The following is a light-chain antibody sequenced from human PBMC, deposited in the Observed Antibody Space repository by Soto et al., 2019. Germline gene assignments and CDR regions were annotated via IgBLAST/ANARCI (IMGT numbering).Light chain of an antibody. Sequence: DIQMTQSPCTLSASVGDRVAITCRASQSISTWLAWYQQKSGKAPKLLIYKASTLESGVPSRFSGSGSGTEFTLTISSLQPDDFATYYCQQYNSYSLTFGGGTKVDIK. CDR3: QQYNSYSLT. CDR1: QSISTW. V-gene: IGKV1-5*03. CDR2: KAS. J-gene: IGKJ4*01.